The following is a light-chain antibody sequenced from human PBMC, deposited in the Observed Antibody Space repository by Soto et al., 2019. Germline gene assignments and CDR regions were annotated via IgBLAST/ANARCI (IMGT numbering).Light chain of an antibody. CDR2: GAS. CDR1: QSVGSD. Sequence: ILMTQSPATLSVSRGGGATVCCRASQSVGSDLAWYQQKPGQAPGLLIYGASNRATGIPDSFSGSGSGTDFTLTLSRLEPEDSAVYYCQQYGSSGTFGQGTKVDIK. CDR3: QQYGSSGT. J-gene: IGKJ1*01. V-gene: IGKV3-20*01.